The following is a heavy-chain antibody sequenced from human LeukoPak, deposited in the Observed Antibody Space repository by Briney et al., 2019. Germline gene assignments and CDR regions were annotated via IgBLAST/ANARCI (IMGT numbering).Heavy chain of an antibody. V-gene: IGHV3-7*01. Sequence: PGVSLRLSCAASGFTFYTYWMSWVRQTPGKGLEWVANIKEDGSQKNYVDSVRGRFAISRDNAKNSLYLQMNSLRAEDTAVYYCARDGFSSAINSWGQGTLVTVSS. CDR3: ARDGFSSAINS. CDR2: IKEDGSQK. D-gene: IGHD2-21*02. CDR1: GFTFYTYW. J-gene: IGHJ4*02.